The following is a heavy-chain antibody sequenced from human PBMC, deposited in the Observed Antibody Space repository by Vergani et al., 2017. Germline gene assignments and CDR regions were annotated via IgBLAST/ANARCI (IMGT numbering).Heavy chain of an antibody. CDR1: GDSVISTDYH. D-gene: IGHD2-15*01. CDR3: SSKRGACRAAYCHSYDF. Sequence: QVQLQESGPGLVKPSETLSLTCTVSGDSVISTDYHWGWIRHPPGKGLEGIGSMYYSGSTSYNPSLESRIYISFETPKNQFSLRLTSLTAADTAVYYCSSKRGACRAAYCHSYDFWVGGTMVGVSS. V-gene: IGHV4-39*01. CDR2: MYYSGST. J-gene: IGHJ4*02.